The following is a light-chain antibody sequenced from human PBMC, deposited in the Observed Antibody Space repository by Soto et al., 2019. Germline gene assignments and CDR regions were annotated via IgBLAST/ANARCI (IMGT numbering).Light chain of an antibody. CDR2: GNS. V-gene: IGLV1-40*01. CDR1: SSNIGAGYV. J-gene: IGLJ3*02. CDR3: QSYDSSLRGRV. Sequence: QSVLTQPPSVSGAPGQRVTISCTGSSSNIGAGYVVHWYQQLPGTAPKLLIYGNSNRPSGVPDRFSGSKSGTSASLAITGLQAEDEADYYCQSYDSSLRGRVFGGGTKLTVL.